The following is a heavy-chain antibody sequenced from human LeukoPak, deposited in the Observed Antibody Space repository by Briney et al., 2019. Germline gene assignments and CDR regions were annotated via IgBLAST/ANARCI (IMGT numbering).Heavy chain of an antibody. J-gene: IGHJ4*02. Sequence: GGSLRLSCVASGFTFSGSAFHWVRQASGKGLEWVGRIRTKANSYATAYAASVKGRFTISRDDSKNTAYLQMNSLKTEDTAVYYCTAHFDYGDYHYLGQGTLVTVSS. CDR1: GFTFSGSA. D-gene: IGHD4-17*01. CDR2: IRTKANSYAT. V-gene: IGHV3-73*01. CDR3: TAHFDYGDYHY.